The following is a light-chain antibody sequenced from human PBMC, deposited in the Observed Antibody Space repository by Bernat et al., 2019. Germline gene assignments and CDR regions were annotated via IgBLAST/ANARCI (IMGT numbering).Light chain of an antibody. CDR2: AAS. Sequence: DIQMTQSPSSLSASVGDRVTITCRASQSISSYLNWYQQKPGKAPKLLIYAASSLHSGVPSTFGGGGSGTDFTLTISSLQPEDFATYFCQQTYITPWTFGQGTKVEIK. CDR3: QQTYITPWT. V-gene: IGKV1-39*01. J-gene: IGKJ1*01. CDR1: QSISSY.